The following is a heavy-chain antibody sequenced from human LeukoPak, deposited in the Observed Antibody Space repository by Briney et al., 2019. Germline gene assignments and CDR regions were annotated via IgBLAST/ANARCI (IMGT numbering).Heavy chain of an antibody. CDR2: IYPDDSDT. Sequence: GESLKISCKGSGYSFSSNWIGWVRQMPGKGLEWMGIIYPDDSDTRYSPSFQGQVTISADKSISTAYLQWSSLKASDTAMYYCARHPSDSRYCRGGTCYAPLFDYWGQGTLVTVSS. CDR3: ARHPSDSRYCRGGTCYAPLFDY. D-gene: IGHD2-15*01. J-gene: IGHJ4*02. V-gene: IGHV5-51*01. CDR1: GYSFSSNW.